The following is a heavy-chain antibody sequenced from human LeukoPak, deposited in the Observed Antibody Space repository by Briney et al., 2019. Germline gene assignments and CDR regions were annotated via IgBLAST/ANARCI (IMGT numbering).Heavy chain of an antibody. Sequence: GASVKVSCKASVGIFSSYAISWVRQAPGQGLEWMGRIIPILGIANYAQKFQGRVTITADKSTSTAYMELSSLRSEDTAVYYCASMTDSSSWYALWGQGTMVTVSS. J-gene: IGHJ3*01. CDR3: ASMTDSSSWYAL. V-gene: IGHV1-69*04. CDR1: VGIFSSYA. CDR2: IIPILGIA. D-gene: IGHD6-13*01.